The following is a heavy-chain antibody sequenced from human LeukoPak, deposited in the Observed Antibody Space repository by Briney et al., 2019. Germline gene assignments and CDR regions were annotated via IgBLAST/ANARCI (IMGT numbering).Heavy chain of an antibody. CDR3: AKSNGGYGGLDY. V-gene: IGHV3-23*01. Sequence: GGTLRLSCAASGFTFSNYAMTWVRQAPGKGLEWVSAISGSGGSTHYAYSVRGRFSGSRDNSKNTLYLQMNSLRVEDTAIYYCAKSNGGYGGLDYWGQGSLVTVSS. D-gene: IGHD5-12*01. CDR1: GFTFSNYA. J-gene: IGHJ4*02. CDR2: ISGSGGST.